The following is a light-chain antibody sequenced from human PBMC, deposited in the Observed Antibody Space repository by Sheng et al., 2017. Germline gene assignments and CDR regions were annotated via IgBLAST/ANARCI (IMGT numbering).Light chain of an antibody. CDR1: TSDVGGYNY. CDR3: SSYTSSTTYV. V-gene: IGLV2-14*03. Sequence: HSALTQPASVSGSPGQSITISCTGTTSDVGGYNYVSWYQHHPGKAPKLIVFDVSYRPSGVSNRFSGSKSGNTASLTISGLQSEDEADYYCSSYTSSTTYVFGSGTKVTVL. J-gene: IGLJ1*01. CDR2: DVS.